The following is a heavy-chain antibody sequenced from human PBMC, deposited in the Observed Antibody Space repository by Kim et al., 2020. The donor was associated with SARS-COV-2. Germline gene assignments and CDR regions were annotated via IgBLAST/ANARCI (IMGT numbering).Heavy chain of an antibody. V-gene: IGHV4-39*01. CDR1: GGSISSSSYY. CDR2: IYYSGCT. CDR3: ARRRPYGDYSH. D-gene: IGHD4-17*01. Sequence: SETLSLTCTVSGGSISSSSYYCGWIRQPPGKGLELIGSIYYSGCTYSNPSLKSRVTISVDTSKKPFSLKLSSVTAADTAVYYFARRRPYGDYSHWGQGTLVTVSS. J-gene: IGHJ4*02.